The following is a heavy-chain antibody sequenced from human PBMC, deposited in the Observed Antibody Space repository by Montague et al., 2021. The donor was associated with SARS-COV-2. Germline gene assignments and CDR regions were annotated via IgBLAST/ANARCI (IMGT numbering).Heavy chain of an antibody. D-gene: IGHD1-1*01. J-gene: IGHJ6*02. CDR2: TYYRNKWYN. V-gene: IGHV6-1*01. Sequence: CAISGDSVAGHRARWEGDRSAPSRGLEWLGRTYYRNKWYNDYAVSVRCRVTINPDTSKNQFSLQLNSVTPEDTAIYYCTSGREGNYDVMDVWGQGTTVTVYS. CDR1: GDSVAGHRAR. CDR3: TSGREGNYDVMDV.